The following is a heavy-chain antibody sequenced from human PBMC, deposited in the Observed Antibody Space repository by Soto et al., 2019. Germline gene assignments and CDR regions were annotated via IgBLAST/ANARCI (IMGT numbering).Heavy chain of an antibody. J-gene: IGHJ6*02. Sequence: XETLSLPCNVSGGSMRSYYWSWVRQPAGKPLDWIGRIYTSGSTNYNPSLKSRVSMSVDTSKNQFSLEVTSVTAADTAVYYCARDGASGLGMDVWGQGTTVTVSS. CDR1: GGSMRSYY. V-gene: IGHV4-4*07. CDR3: ARDGASGLGMDV. D-gene: IGHD3-3*01. CDR2: IYTSGST.